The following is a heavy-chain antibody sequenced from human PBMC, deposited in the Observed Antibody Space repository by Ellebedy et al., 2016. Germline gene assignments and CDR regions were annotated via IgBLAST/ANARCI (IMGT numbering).Heavy chain of an antibody. CDR1: HDSTGDFY. CDR3: ARGRNCVSSGCYGAYFDN. J-gene: IGHJ4*02. CDR2: TYYMSKWFN. Sequence: SETLSLTCAVSHDSTGDFYWNWIRQSPSGGLEWLGRTYYMSKWFNDYAMSMRGRLIISPDTSKNQFSLQLSSLTPEDTAVYYCARGRNCVSSGCYGAYFDNWGQGTLVTVSS. D-gene: IGHD2-2*01. V-gene: IGHV6-1*01.